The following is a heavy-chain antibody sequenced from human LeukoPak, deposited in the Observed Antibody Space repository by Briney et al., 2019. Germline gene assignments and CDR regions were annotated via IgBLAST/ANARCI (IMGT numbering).Heavy chain of an antibody. CDR2: ISYDGSNK. Sequence: PGGSLRLSCAASGFTFSSYGMHWVRQAPGKGLEWVAVISYDGSNKYYADSVKGRFTISRDNSKNTLYLQMNSLRAEDTAVYYCARDVSSWYRPEWFDPWGQGTLVTVSS. V-gene: IGHV3-30*03. J-gene: IGHJ5*02. CDR1: GFTFSSYG. D-gene: IGHD6-13*01. CDR3: ARDVSSWYRPEWFDP.